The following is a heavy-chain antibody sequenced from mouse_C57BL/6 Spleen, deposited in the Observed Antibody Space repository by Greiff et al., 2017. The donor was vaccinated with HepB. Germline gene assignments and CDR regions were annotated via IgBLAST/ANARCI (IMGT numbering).Heavy chain of an antibody. CDR2: ISDGGSYT. V-gene: IGHV5-4*01. J-gene: IGHJ4*01. CDR1: GFTFSSYA. D-gene: IGHD2-2*01. CDR3: ARDGGATMVTTREYYAMDY. Sequence: EVKLQESGGGLVKPGGSLKLSCAASGFTFSSYAMSWVRQTPEKRLEWVATISDGGSYTYYPDNVKGRFTISRDNAKNNLYLQMSHLKSEDTAMYYCARDGGATMVTTREYYAMDYWGQGTSVTVSS.